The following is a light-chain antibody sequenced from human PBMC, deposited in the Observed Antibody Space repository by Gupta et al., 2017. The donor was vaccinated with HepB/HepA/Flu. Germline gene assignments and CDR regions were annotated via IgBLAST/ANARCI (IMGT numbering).Light chain of an antibody. Sequence: SVSPGERATLSCRASQSISTNLAWYQQKPGQAPRLLIYGSFTRATGIPARFSGSGSGTEFTLTISSLQSEDFAVYFCQQDNKWPLTFGGGTKVEIK. CDR3: QQDNKWPLT. CDR2: GSF. J-gene: IGKJ4*01. CDR1: QSISTN. V-gene: IGKV3-15*01.